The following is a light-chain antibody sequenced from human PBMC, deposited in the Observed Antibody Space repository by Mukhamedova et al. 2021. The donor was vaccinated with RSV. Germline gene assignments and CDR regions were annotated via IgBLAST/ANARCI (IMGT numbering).Light chain of an antibody. CDR3: QQFTSYSLT. V-gene: IGKV1-13*02. Sequence: WYQRRVHGKAPKLLISDASCLDSGVPSRFSGSGSGADFTLSIYSLQPEAFATYYCQQFTSYSLTFGGGTKVEIK. CDR2: DAS. J-gene: IGKJ4*01.